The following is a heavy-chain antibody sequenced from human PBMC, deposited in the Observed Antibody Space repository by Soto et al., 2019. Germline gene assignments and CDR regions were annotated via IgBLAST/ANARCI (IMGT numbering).Heavy chain of an antibody. J-gene: IGHJ5*02. CDR3: AREDNWNYGWFDP. CDR2: IIPIFGTA. V-gene: IGHV1-69*13. Sequence: SVKVSCKASGGTFSSYAISWVRQAPGQGLEWMGGIIPIFGTANYAQKFQGRVTITADESTSTAYMELSSLRSEDTAVYYCAREDNWNYGWFDPWRQGTLVTVSS. D-gene: IGHD1-7*01. CDR1: GGTFSSYA.